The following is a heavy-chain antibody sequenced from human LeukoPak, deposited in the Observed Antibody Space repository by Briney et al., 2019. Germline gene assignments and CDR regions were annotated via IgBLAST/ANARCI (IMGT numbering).Heavy chain of an antibody. CDR3: AGGGTVVKFNY. CDR2: INHSGST. D-gene: IGHD2-15*01. Sequence: SETLSLTCAVYGGSFSGYYWSWIRQPPGKGLEWIGEINHSGSTNYNPSLKSRVTISVDTSKNQFSLKLSSVTAADTAVYYCAGGGTVVKFNYWGQGTLVTVSS. V-gene: IGHV4-34*01. CDR1: GGSFSGYY. J-gene: IGHJ4*02.